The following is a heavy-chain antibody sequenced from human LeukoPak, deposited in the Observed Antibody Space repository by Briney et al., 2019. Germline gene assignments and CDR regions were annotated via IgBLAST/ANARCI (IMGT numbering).Heavy chain of an antibody. V-gene: IGHV3-11*01. CDR3: ARRRDFFDY. J-gene: IGHJ4*02. CDR1: GFTLSDYH. Sequence: PGGSLRLSCAASGFTLSDYHMSWIRKAPGKGLEWVSYISSSGSTIDYADSVKGRFTISRNNAKNSLYLQMSSLRAEDTAVYYCARRRDFFDYWGQGTLVTVSS. CDR2: ISSSGSTI.